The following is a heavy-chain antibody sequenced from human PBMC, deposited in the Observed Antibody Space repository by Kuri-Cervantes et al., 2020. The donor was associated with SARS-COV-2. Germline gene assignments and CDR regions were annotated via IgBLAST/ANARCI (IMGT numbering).Heavy chain of an antibody. V-gene: IGHV4-34*08. J-gene: IGHJ4*02. CDR2: INHSGST. CDR1: GFTFSSYA. Sequence: ESLKISCAASGFTFSSYAMSWIRQPPGKGLEWIGEINHSGSTNYNPSLKSRVTISVDTSKNQFTLKLSSVTAADTAVYYCARGGFSGGYHDFDYWGQGILVTVSS. D-gene: IGHD2-15*01. CDR3: ARGGFSGGYHDFDY.